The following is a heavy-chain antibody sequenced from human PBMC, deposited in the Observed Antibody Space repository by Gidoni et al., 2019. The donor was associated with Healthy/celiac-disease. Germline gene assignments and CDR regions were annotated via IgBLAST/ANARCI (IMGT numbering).Heavy chain of an antibody. D-gene: IGHD3-22*01. Sequence: EVQLVESGGGLVKPGRSLRFSCTASGFTFGDYAMSWFRRAPGKGLVWVGFIRRTAYGGTTESGACVKCRFTISRYDSKSIAYPQMNSLKTEDTAVYYCTRELYYYDSSEYYFDYWGQGTLVTVSS. V-gene: IGHV3-49*05. CDR1: GFTFGDYA. CDR3: TRELYYYDSSEYYFDY. CDR2: IRRTAYGGTT. J-gene: IGHJ4*02.